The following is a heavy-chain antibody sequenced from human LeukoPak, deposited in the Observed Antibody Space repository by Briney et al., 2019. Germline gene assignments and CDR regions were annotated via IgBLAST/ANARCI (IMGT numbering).Heavy chain of an antibody. CDR2: ITSRGEST. J-gene: IGHJ4*02. CDR3: ARDRPNYYGSDGHYYRRDGDY. CDR1: GFTFSIYA. Sequence: GGSLRLSCAASGFTFSIYAMRWVRQAPGKGLQWVSSITSRGESTLYVDSVKGRFTITRDNSENKLYVQMHSLRAEDTAVYYCARDRPNYYGSDGHYYRRDGDYWGRGTLVSVSS. V-gene: IGHV3-23*02. D-gene: IGHD3-22*01.